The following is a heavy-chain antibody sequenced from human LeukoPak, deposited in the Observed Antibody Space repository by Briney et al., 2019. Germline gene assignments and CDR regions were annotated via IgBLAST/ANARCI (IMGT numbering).Heavy chain of an antibody. CDR2: IYYSGST. D-gene: IGHD1-26*01. V-gene: IGHV4-59*01. CDR3: ARKVVGATGRWYFDL. J-gene: IGHJ2*01. CDR1: GGSISSYY. Sequence: PSETLSLTCTVSGGSISSYYWSWIRQPPGKGLGWIGYIYYSGSTNYNPSLKSRVTISVDTSKNQFSLKLSSVTAADTAVYYCARKVVGATGRWYFDLWGRGTLVTVSS.